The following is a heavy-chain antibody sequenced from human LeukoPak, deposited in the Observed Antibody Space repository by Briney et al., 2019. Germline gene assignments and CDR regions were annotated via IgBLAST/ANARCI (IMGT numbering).Heavy chain of an antibody. CDR1: GFTFSSYS. CDR3: AGGDYYDSSGLY. J-gene: IGHJ4*02. Sequence: PGGSLRLSCAASGFTFSSYSMNWVRQAPGKGLEWVSSISSSSSYIYYADSVKGRFTVSRDNAKNSLYLQMNSLRAEDTAVYYCAGGDYYDSSGLYWGQGTLVTVSS. D-gene: IGHD3-22*01. V-gene: IGHV3-21*01. CDR2: ISSSSSYI.